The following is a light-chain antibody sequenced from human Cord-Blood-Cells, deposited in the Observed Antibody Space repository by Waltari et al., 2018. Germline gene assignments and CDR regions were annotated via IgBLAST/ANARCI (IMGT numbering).Light chain of an antibody. V-gene: IGKV3-20*01. CDR2: GAS. Sequence: EIVLTQSPGTLSLSPGERATLPCRASQSVSSSYLAWYQQKPGQAPRLLIYGASSRATGIPDRFSGSGSGTDFTLTISRLEPEDFAVYYCQQYGSSPYTFGLGTKLEIK. J-gene: IGKJ2*01. CDR3: QQYGSSPYT. CDR1: QSVSSSY.